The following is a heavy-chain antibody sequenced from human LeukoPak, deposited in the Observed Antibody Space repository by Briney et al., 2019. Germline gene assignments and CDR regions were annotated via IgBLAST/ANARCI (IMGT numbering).Heavy chain of an antibody. V-gene: IGHV3-53*01. J-gene: IGHJ4*02. CDR3: ASRPRGDYAGFDY. Sequence: RGSLRLSCAASGFTVSTNCMTWVRQAPGTGLEWVSLIYSTGNAYYADSVKGRFTISRDNSKNTLYLQMNSLRAEDTALYYCASRPRGDYAGFDYWGQGTLVTVSS. CDR2: IYSTGNA. CDR1: GFTVSTNC. D-gene: IGHD4-17*01.